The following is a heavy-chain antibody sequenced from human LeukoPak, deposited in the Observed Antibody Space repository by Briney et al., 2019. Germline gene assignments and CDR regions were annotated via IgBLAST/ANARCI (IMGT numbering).Heavy chain of an antibody. CDR2: IYYSGST. D-gene: IGHD3-22*01. V-gene: IGHV4-59*01. CDR3: ARMRPLNYDSSGYFDY. J-gene: IGHJ4*02. Sequence: SETLSLTCTVSGGSISSYYWSWIRQPPGKGLEWIGYIYYSGSTNYNPSLKSRVTISVDTSKNQFSLKLSSATAADTAVYYCARMRPLNYDSSGYFDYWGQGTLVTVSS. CDR1: GGSISSYY.